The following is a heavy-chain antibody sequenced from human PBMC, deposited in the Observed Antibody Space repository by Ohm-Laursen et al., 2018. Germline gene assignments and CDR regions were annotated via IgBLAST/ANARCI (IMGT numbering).Heavy chain of an antibody. J-gene: IGHJ4*02. CDR2: INPSGGST. Sequence: GASVKVSCKTSGYTFTSYYMHWVRQAPGQGLEWMGIINPSGGSTSYAQKFQGRVTMTRDTSTSTVYMELSSLRSEDTAVYYCACRSSSSGFDYWGQGTLVTVSS. CDR3: ACRSSSSGFDY. V-gene: IGHV1-46*01. D-gene: IGHD6-6*01. CDR1: GYTFTSYY.